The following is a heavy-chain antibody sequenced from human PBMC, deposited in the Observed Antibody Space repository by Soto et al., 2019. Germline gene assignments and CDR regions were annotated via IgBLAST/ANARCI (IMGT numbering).Heavy chain of an antibody. CDR2: IYWDDDK. CDR1: GFSLSTSGVG. V-gene: IGHV2-5*02. J-gene: IGHJ4*02. Sequence: KESGPTLVKPTQTLTLTCTFSGFSLSTSGVGVGWIRQPPGKALEWLALIYWDDDKRYSPYLKSRLTITKDTSKNQVVLTMTNMDPVDTATYYCAHNSAVVTLDYWGQGTLVTVSS. CDR3: AHNSAVVTLDY. D-gene: IGHD2-21*02.